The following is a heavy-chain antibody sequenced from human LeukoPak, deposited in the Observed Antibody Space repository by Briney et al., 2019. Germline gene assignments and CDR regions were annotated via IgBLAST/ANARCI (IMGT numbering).Heavy chain of an antibody. CDR1: GGTFSSYA. V-gene: IGHV1-69*13. CDR3: ASLNSGYDLPYYFDY. CDR2: IIPIFGTA. J-gene: IGHJ4*02. Sequence: GASVKVSCKASGGTFSSYAISWVRQAPGQGLEWMGEIIPIFGTANYAQKFQGRVTITADESTSTAYMELSSLRSEDTAVYYCASLNSGYDLPYYFDYWGQGTLVTVSS. D-gene: IGHD5-12*01.